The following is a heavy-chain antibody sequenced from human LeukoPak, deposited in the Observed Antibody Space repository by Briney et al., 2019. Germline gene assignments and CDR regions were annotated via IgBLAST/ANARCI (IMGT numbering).Heavy chain of an antibody. Sequence: SVKVSCKASGGTFSSYAISWVRQAPGQGLEWMGGIIPIFGTANYAQKFQGRVTITTDESTSTAYMDPSSLRSEDTAVYYCARDQCYDSTRGAPGWFDPWGQGTLVTVSS. D-gene: IGHD3-22*01. V-gene: IGHV1-69*05. CDR2: IIPIFGTA. CDR1: GGTFSSYA. J-gene: IGHJ5*02. CDR3: ARDQCYDSTRGAPGWFDP.